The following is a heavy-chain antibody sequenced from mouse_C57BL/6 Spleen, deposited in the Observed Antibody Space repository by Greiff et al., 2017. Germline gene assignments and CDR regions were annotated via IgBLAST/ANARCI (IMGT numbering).Heavy chain of an antibody. CDR3: ARSPLNWNYFDY. D-gene: IGHD4-1*02. CDR2: INPSSGYT. V-gene: IGHV1-7*01. CDR1: GYTFTSYS. Sequence: VQLKESGAELAKPGASVKLSCKASGYTFTSYSMHWVKQRPGQGLEWIGYINPSSGYTKYNQKFKDKATLTADKTSSTAYLQLSSLTYEDSAVYYCARSPLNWNYFDYWGQGTTVTVSS. J-gene: IGHJ2*01.